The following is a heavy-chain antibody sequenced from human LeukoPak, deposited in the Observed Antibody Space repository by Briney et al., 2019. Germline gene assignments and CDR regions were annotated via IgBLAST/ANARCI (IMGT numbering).Heavy chain of an antibody. J-gene: IGHJ3*02. D-gene: IGHD3-10*01. CDR1: GYTFTSYD. CDR3: ANVVRGVIIQNDAFDI. CDR2: MNPNSGNT. V-gene: IGHV1-8*01. Sequence: GASVKVSCKASGYTFTSYDINWVRQATGQGLEWMGWMNPNSGNTGYAQKFQGRVTMTRNTSISTAYMELSSLRSEDTAVYYCANVVRGVIIQNDAFDIWGQGTMVTVSS.